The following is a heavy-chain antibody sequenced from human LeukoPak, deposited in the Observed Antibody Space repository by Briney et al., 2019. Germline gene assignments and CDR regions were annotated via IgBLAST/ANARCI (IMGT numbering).Heavy chain of an antibody. J-gene: IGHJ4*02. Sequence: PSETLSLTCTVSGGSISSYYWSWIRQPAGKGLEWIGRIYTSGSTNYNPSLKSRVTMSVDTSKNQFSLKLGSVTAADTAVYYCARDATTAGTMGFDYWGQGTLVTVSS. D-gene: IGHD6-13*01. CDR2: IYTSGST. CDR1: GGSISSYY. CDR3: ARDATTAGTMGFDY. V-gene: IGHV4-4*07.